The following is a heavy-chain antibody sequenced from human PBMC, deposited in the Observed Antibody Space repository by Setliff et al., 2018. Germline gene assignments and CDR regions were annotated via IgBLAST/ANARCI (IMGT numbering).Heavy chain of an antibody. J-gene: IGHJ4*02. V-gene: IGHV4-39*01. D-gene: IGHD3-16*01. CDR1: GASITNINYY. CDR2: ILYSGRT. Sequence: PSETLSLTCTVSGASITNINYYWGLIRQPPGKGLEWIGSILYSGRTFYNPSLKSRVTISVDTSKNQFSLTLSSVTAADTAVYYCARLPNYVWGSPVDYWGRGTLVTVSS. CDR3: ARLPNYVWGSPVDY.